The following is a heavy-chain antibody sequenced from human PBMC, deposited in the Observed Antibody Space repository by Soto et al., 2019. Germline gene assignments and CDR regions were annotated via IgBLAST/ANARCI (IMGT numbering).Heavy chain of an antibody. CDR2: INHSGSA. CDR1: GGSFSGYI. J-gene: IGHJ5*02. Sequence: SETLSLTCDVYGGSFSGYIWTWIRQTPGKGLQWIGQINHSGSANYNPSLKSRVTISVDTSKNQFSLKLSSVTAADTAVYYCARIWSNGSGSSGWFDPWGQGTLVTVSS. CDR3: ARIWSNGSGSSGWFDP. D-gene: IGHD3-10*01. V-gene: IGHV4-34*01.